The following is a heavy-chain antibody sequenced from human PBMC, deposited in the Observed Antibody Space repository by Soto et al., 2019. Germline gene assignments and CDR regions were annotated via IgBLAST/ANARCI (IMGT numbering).Heavy chain of an antibody. J-gene: IGHJ4*02. V-gene: IGHV4-59*08. D-gene: IGHD2-15*01. CDR2: IYYSGST. Sequence: SETLSLTCTVSGGSISSYYWSWIRQPPGKGLEWIGYIYYSGSTNYNPSLKSRVTISVDTSKNQFSLKLSFVTAADTAVYYCASQYCSGGSCYFDYWGQGTLVTVSS. CDR3: ASQYCSGGSCYFDY. CDR1: GGSISSYY.